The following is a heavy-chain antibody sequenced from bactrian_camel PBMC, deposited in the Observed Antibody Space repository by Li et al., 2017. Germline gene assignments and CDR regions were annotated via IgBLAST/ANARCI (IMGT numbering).Heavy chain of an antibody. CDR3: ALCIVPSDSYITGGCAHYT. CDR1: GNTYSTNC. CDR2: LDSDGTT. V-gene: IGHV3S53*01. J-gene: IGHJ4*01. Sequence: HVQLVESGGGSVQAGGSLRLSCVATGNTYSTNCMAWFRQTPGKEREVVASLDSDGTTEYADSVKGRFTISQGNAENTLYLQMNSLKTEDTAMYYCALCIVPSDSYITGGCAHYTRGQGTQVTVS. D-gene: IGHD7*01.